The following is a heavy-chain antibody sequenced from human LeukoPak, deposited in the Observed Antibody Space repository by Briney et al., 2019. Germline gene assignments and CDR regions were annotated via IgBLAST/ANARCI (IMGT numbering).Heavy chain of an antibody. J-gene: IGHJ5*02. Sequence: SETLSLTCTVSGGSISSGSYYWSWIRQPAGKGLEWIGRIYTSGSTNFNPSLKSRVTISVDTSKNQFSLKLSSVTAADTAVYYCARAGGYCSSTSCQNWFDPWGQGTLVTVSS. V-gene: IGHV4-61*02. D-gene: IGHD2-2*01. CDR1: GGSISSGSYY. CDR3: ARAGGYCSSTSCQNWFDP. CDR2: IYTSGST.